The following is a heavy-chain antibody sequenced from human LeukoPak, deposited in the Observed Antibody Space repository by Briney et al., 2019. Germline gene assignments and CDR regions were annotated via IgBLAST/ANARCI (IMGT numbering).Heavy chain of an antibody. D-gene: IGHD6-13*01. CDR1: GFTFDGYA. Sequence: PGGSLTLSCAASGFTFDGYAMHCPRHPRGKGLEWVSTIKWYSGNIHYADYVKGRFIITRDNDTNFLYLQINSLRPQDRALHYCAKDMRLAAAGKYGMGVWGQGNGVSVS. CDR3: AKDMRLAAAGKYGMGV. V-gene: IGHV3-9*01. J-gene: IGHJ6*02. CDR2: IKWYSGNI.